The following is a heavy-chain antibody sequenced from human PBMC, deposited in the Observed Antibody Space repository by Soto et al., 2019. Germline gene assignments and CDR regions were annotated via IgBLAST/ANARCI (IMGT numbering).Heavy chain of an antibody. V-gene: IGHV4-4*07. CDR2: IYTSGST. J-gene: IGHJ4*02. D-gene: IGHD3-22*01. CDR1: GGSISSYY. CDR3: ASQYDSSGYFPFDY. Sequence: SETLSLTCTVSGGSISSYYWSWIRQPAGKGLEWIGRIYTSGSTNYNPSLKSRVTMSVDTSKNQFSLKLSSVTAADTAVYYCASQYDSSGYFPFDYWGQGTMVTVYS.